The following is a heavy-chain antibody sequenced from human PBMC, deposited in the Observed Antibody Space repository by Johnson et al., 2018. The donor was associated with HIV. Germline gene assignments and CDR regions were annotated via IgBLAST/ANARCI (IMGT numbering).Heavy chain of an antibody. CDR2: IKQAGSEK. CDR1: GFTFSSYW. J-gene: IGHJ3*02. V-gene: IGHV3-7*01. Sequence: VLLVESGGGLVQPGGSLRLSCAASGFTFSSYWMSWVRQAPGKGLEWVANIKQAGSEKYYVASVKGRFTISRDNAKNSLYLQMNSLRAEDTAVYYCARDRRGHLSWSSDAFDIWGQGTMVTVSS. CDR3: ARDRRGHLSWSSDAFDI. D-gene: IGHD6-13*01.